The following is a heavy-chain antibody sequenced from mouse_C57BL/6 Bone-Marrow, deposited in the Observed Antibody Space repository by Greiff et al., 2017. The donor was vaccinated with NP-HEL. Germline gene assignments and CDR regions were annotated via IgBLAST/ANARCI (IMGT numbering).Heavy chain of an antibody. V-gene: IGHV2-2*01. J-gene: IGHJ3*01. CDR1: GFSLTSYG. D-gene: IGHD2-3*01. CDR3: ARRSGYFSFAY. CDR2: IWSGGST. Sequence: QVQLQQSGPGLVQPSQSLSITCTVSGFSLTSYGVHWVRQSPGKGLEWLGVIWSGGSTDYNAAFISRLSISKDNSKSQVFFTMNSLQADDTAIYYCARRSGYFSFAYWGQGTLVTVSA.